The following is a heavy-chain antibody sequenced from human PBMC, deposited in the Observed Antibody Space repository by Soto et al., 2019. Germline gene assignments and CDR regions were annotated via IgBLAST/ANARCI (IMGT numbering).Heavy chain of an antibody. D-gene: IGHD4-4*01. CDR3: AGFPRGSTTLNYYYYYMDV. CDR1: GFTFSSYG. CDR2: IWYDGSNK. J-gene: IGHJ6*03. Sequence: SLRLSCAASGFTFSSYGMHWVRQAPGKGLEWVAVIWYDGSNKYYADSVKGRFTISRDNSKNTLYLQMNSLRAEDTAVYYCAGFPRGSTTLNYYYYYMDVWGKGTTVTVSS. V-gene: IGHV3-33*01.